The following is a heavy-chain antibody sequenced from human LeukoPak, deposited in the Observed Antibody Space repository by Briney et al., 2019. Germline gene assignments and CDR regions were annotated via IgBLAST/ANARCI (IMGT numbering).Heavy chain of an antibody. D-gene: IGHD3-9*01. Sequence: GGSLRLSCAASGFTFSSYSMNWVRQTPGKGLEWVSSISSSSSYIYYADSVKGRFTISRDNAKNSLYLKMNSLRAEDTAVYYCARVISVIGANDILTGYPDYWGQGTLVTVSS. CDR3: ARVISVIGANDILTGYPDY. J-gene: IGHJ4*02. CDR2: ISSSSSYI. V-gene: IGHV3-21*01. CDR1: GFTFSSYS.